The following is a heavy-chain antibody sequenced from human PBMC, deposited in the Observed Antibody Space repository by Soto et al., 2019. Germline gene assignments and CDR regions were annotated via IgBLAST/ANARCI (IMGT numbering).Heavy chain of an antibody. J-gene: IGHJ4*02. Sequence: PGGSLRLSCAASGFTFSSYAMSWVRQAPGKGLEWASAISGSGGSTYYADSAKGRFTISRDNSKNTLCLQMNSLRAEDTAVYYCAKGYDFWSGYYDYWGQGTLVTVSS. CDR2: ISGSGGST. D-gene: IGHD3-3*01. V-gene: IGHV3-23*01. CDR1: GFTFSSYA. CDR3: AKGYDFWSGYYDY.